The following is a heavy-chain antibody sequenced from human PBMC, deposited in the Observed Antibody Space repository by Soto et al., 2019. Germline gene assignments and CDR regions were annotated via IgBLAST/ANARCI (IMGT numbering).Heavy chain of an antibody. CDR1: GGSISSSSYY. Sequence: SETLSLTCTVSGGSISSSSYYWGWIRQPPGKGLEWIGSIYYSGSTYYNPSLKSRVTISVDTSKNQFSLKLSSVTAADMAVYYCARHIPYYDILTGYSPASGYYFDYWSQGTLVTVSS. J-gene: IGHJ4*02. D-gene: IGHD3-9*01. CDR2: IYYSGST. V-gene: IGHV4-39*01. CDR3: ARHIPYYDILTGYSPASGYYFDY.